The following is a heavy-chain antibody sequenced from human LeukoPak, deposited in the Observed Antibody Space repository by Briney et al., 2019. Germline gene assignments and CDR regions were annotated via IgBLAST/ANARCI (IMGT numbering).Heavy chain of an antibody. Sequence: SDTLSLTCAVYGGSFSGYYWSWIRQPPGKGLEWIGEINHSGSTNYNPSLKSRVTISVDTSKNQFSLKLSSVTAADTAVYYCARGREISGLDYWGQGTLVTVSS. CDR3: ARGREISGLDY. J-gene: IGHJ4*02. V-gene: IGHV4-34*01. D-gene: IGHD3-16*02. CDR2: INHSGST. CDR1: GGSFSGYY.